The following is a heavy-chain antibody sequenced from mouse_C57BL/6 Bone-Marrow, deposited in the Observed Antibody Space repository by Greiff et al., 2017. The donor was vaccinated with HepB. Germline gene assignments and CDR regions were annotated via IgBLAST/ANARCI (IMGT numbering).Heavy chain of an antibody. CDR1: GYTFTSYW. CDR3: ARDYYYGNALDY. J-gene: IGHJ4*01. V-gene: IGHV1-52*01. CDR2: IDPSDSET. D-gene: IGHD1-1*01. Sequence: QVQLQQPGAELVRPGSSVKLSCKASGYTFTSYWMHWVKQRPIQGLEWIGNIDPSDSETHYNQKFKDKATLTVDKSSSTAYMQLSSLTSEDSAVSYCARDYYYGNALDYWGQGTSVTVSS.